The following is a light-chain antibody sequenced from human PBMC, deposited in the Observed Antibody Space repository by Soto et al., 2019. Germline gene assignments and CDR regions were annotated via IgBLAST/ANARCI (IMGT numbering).Light chain of an antibody. CDR1: SSDFGSYNL. Sequence: QSALTQPASVSGSPGQSITISCTGTSSDFGSYNLVSWYQQHPGKAPKLMIYEDSKRPSGVSNRFSGSKSGNTASLTISGLQAEDDADSYCCSYAGSSTYVFGTGTKLTVL. CDR2: EDS. V-gene: IGLV2-23*01. CDR3: CSYAGSSTYV. J-gene: IGLJ1*01.